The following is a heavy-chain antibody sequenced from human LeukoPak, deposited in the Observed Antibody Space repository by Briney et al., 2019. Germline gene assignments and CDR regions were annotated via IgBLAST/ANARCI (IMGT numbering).Heavy chain of an antibody. V-gene: IGHV3-23*01. CDR2: ISGSGGST. CDR3: ARDFYGSGSYYYDY. D-gene: IGHD3-10*01. CDR1: GFTFSSYA. J-gene: IGHJ4*02. Sequence: GGSLRLSCAASGFTFSSYAMSWVRQAPGKGLEWVSAISGSGGSTYYADSVKGRFTISRDNSKNTLYLQMNSLRAEDTAVYYCARDFYGSGSYYYDYWGQGTLVTVSS.